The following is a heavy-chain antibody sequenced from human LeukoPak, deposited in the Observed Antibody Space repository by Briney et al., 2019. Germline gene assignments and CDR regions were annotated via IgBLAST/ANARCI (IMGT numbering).Heavy chain of an antibody. CDR3: AKLRVVVPAAMSPDFDY. J-gene: IGHJ4*02. CDR2: ISGSGGSR. CDR1: GFTLSSYW. D-gene: IGHD2-2*01. V-gene: IGHV3-23*01. Sequence: GGSLRLSCAASGFTLSSYWMSWVRQAPGKGLEWVSAISGSGGSRYYADSVKGRFTISRDNSKNTLYLQMNSLRAEDTAVYYCAKLRVVVPAAMSPDFDYWGQGTLVTVSS.